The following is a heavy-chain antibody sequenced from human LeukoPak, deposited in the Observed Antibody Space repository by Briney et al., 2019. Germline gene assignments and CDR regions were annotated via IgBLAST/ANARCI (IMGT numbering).Heavy chain of an antibody. Sequence: GGSLRLSCVASGFTFSSYWMHWVRQDPRKGLVWVSRINGDGRNINYADSVRGRFTISRDNARNTLYLQMNTLRVEDTAVYYCTRDLMDYDVSTGLHHYYMDVWGQGTTVTVSS. D-gene: IGHD3-9*01. CDR1: GFTFSSYW. J-gene: IGHJ6*02. V-gene: IGHV3-74*01. CDR2: INGDGRNI. CDR3: TRDLMDYDVSTGLHHYYMDV.